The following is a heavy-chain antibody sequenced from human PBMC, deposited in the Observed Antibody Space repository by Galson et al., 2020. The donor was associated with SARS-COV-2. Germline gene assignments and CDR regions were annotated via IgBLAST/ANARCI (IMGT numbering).Heavy chain of an antibody. V-gene: IGHV3-30*03. Sequence: GESLKISCAASGFSFSDYAMIWVRQAPGKGLEWLTIISYDGNTLYADSVKGRFTISRDNSKNTLYLQMNSLRSEDTAVYYCARETGDYDSSNCDFWGQGTLVTVSS. J-gene: IGHJ4*02. CDR2: ISYDGNTL. CDR3: ARETGDYDSSNCDF. CDR1: GFSFSDYA. D-gene: IGHD3-22*01.